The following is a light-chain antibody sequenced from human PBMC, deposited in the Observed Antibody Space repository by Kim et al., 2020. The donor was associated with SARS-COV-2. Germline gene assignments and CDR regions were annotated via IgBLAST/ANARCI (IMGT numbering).Light chain of an antibody. CDR2: SAS. CDR3: QQYQTFPFT. Sequence: AAVGDGVIITWRASQDIGNFLAWYQQKPGKAPESLIYSASFLQSGVPSKFSGSGSGTDFTLTISSLQPEDSGTYYCQQYQTFPFTFGGGTKVDIK. V-gene: IGKV1-16*02. CDR1: QDIGNF. J-gene: IGKJ4*01.